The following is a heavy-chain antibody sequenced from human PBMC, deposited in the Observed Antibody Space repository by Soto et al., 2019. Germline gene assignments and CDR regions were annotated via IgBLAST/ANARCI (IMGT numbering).Heavy chain of an antibody. D-gene: IGHD1-7*01. CDR1: GGSISSSSYY. V-gene: IGHV4-39*01. J-gene: IGHJ6*02. CDR2: IYYSGST. Sequence: SETLSLTCTVSGGSISSSSYYWGWIRQPPGKGLEWIGSIYYSGSTYYNPSLKSRVTISVDTSKNQFSLKLSSVTAADTAVYYCARGGQLELRWSYGMDVWGQGTPVTVSS. CDR3: ARGGQLELRWSYGMDV.